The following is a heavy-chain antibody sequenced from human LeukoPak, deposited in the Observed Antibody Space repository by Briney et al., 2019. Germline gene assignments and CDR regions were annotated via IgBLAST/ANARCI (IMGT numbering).Heavy chain of an antibody. V-gene: IGHV3-30*04. CDR1: GFNFNNYA. CDR2: ISYDGNNR. J-gene: IGHJ3*02. Sequence: PGRSLRLSCAASGFNFNNYALHWVRQAPGKGLDWVAVISYDGNNRYYTDSVKGRFTISRDNSKITLYLQMNSLRAEDTAVYYCAKGGVVHAFDIWGQGTMVTVSS. CDR3: AKGGVVHAFDI. D-gene: IGHD2-15*01.